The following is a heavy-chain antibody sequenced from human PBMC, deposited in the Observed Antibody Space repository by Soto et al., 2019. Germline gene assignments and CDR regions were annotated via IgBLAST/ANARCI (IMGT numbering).Heavy chain of an antibody. CDR1: GGSISGSY. Sequence: SETLSLTCTVSGGSISGSYWSWIRQTPGKVLEWVGYIHYSGSTNYNPSLKSRVTMSVDSAKNQFSLQLSSVTAADTAVYFCTKYRPTHAEGYSFDYWGQGALVTFSS. CDR3: TKYRPTHAEGYSFDY. CDR2: IHYSGST. V-gene: IGHV4-59*01. J-gene: IGHJ4*02. D-gene: IGHD2-15*01.